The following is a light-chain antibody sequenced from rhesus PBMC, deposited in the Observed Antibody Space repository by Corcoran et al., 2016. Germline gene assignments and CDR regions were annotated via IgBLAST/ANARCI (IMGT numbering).Light chain of an antibody. CDR1: QSVSSY. CDR2: GAS. Sequence: QVILTQSPATLSLSPGERATLSCRASQSVSSYVAWYQQKPGQAPRLLISGASSRAPGIPDRVSGSGSGTDFPLTLSSREPGDVGVYHFYQHGSGYSFGQMTKVQI. J-gene: IGKJ2*01. V-gene: IGKV3-10*01. CDR3: YQHGSGYS.